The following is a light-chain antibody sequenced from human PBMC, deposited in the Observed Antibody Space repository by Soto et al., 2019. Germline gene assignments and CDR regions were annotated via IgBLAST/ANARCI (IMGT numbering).Light chain of an antibody. CDR2: SAS. J-gene: IGKJ1*01. Sequence: DVQMTQSPSSLSASVGDSVTVTCRASQPIGTSLHWYQQKAGKAPRVLISSASRLQSGVSSRFSGSGSGTHFTLTISSLRPEDSAGYYCLQGYNSFWTFGQGTKVDIK. CDR3: LQGYNSFWT. CDR1: QPIGTS. V-gene: IGKV1-39*01.